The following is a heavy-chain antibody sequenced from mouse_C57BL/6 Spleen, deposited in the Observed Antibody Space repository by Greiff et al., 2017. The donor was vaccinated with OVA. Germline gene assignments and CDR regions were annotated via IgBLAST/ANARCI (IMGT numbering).Heavy chain of an antibody. Sequence: EVHLVESGGGLVQPGGSLSLSCAASGFTFTDYYMSWVRQPPGKALEWLGFISNKANGYTTEYSASVKVLFTISRDNSQSILYLQMNALRAEDSATYYCARDYGLFDYWGQGTTLTVSS. CDR1: GFTFTDYY. CDR3: ARDYGLFDY. J-gene: IGHJ2*01. CDR2: ISNKANGYTT. D-gene: IGHD1-1*02. V-gene: IGHV7-3*01.